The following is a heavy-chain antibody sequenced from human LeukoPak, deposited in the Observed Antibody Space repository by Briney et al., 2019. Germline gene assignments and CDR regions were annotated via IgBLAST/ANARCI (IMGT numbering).Heavy chain of an antibody. CDR2: ITGSGANT. CDR3: YYYDSSGFYPQTKIDY. V-gene: IGHV3-23*01. Sequence: GGSLTLSCAGSGFSFSTYSMNWVRQAPGKGLERVSGITGSGANTYYADSVKGRFTISRDNSKNTLYLRMNSLRAEDTAVYYCYYYDSSGFYPQTKIDYWGQGTLVTVSS. CDR1: GFSFSTYS. J-gene: IGHJ4*02. D-gene: IGHD3-22*01.